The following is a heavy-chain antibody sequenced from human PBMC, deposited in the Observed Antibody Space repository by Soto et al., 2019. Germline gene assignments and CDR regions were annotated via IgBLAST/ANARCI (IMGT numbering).Heavy chain of an antibody. J-gene: IGHJ6*02. D-gene: IGHD2-21*02. CDR2: ISYDGSNK. Sequence: QVQLVESGGGVVQPGRSLRLSCAASGFTFSSYGMHWVRQAPGKGLEWVAVISYDGSNKYYADSVKGRFTISRDNSKNTLYLQMNSLRAEDTAVYYCAKDGAGGDIAEGNYYYGMAVWGQGTTVTVSS. CDR1: GFTFSSYG. CDR3: AKDGAGGDIAEGNYYYGMAV. V-gene: IGHV3-30*18.